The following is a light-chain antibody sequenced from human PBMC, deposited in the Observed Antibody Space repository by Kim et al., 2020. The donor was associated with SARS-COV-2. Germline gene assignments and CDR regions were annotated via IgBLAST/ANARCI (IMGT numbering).Light chain of an antibody. CDR1: NSDIGAFAY. CDR3: SSYTTANSRV. J-gene: IGLJ1*01. V-gene: IGLV2-14*04. Sequence: GQSVPISCLRTNSDIGAFAYVSWFQQPPGKAPKLLIYDVTERPSGISNRFSGSTSGNTASLTISGLLIEDEADYYCSSYTTANSRVFGTGTKVTVL. CDR2: DVT.